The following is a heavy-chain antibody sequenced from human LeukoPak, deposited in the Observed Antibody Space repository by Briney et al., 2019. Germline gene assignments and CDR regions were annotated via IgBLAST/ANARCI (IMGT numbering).Heavy chain of an antibody. CDR1: GWSFSGYY. J-gene: IGHJ4*02. CDR2: INHSGST. V-gene: IGHV4-34*01. D-gene: IGHD3-10*01. CDR3: ARAGAYGSGSYFWDY. Sequence: PSETLSLTCAAYGWSFSGYYWSWIRQPPGKGLEWIGEINHSGSTNYNPSLKSRVTISVDTSKNQFSLKLSSVTAADTAVYYCARAGAYGSGSYFWDYWGQGTLVTVSS.